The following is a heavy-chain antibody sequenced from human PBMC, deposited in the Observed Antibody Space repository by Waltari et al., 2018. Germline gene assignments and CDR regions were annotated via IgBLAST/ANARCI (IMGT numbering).Heavy chain of an antibody. CDR2: IYYSGST. CDR3: ARAKIAAAGPDFDY. D-gene: IGHD6-13*01. J-gene: IGHJ4*02. V-gene: IGHV4-59*01. CDR1: GGSISSYY. Sequence: QVQLQESGPGLVKPSETLSLTCTVSGGSISSYYWSWTRQPPGKGLEWIGYIYYSGSTNYNPSLKSRVTISVDTSKNQFSLKLSSVTAADTAVYYCARAKIAAAGPDFDYWGQGTLVTVSS.